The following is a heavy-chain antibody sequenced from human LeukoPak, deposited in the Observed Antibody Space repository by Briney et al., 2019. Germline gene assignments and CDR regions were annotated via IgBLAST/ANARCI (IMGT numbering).Heavy chain of an antibody. Sequence: PSETLSLTCAVSGDSISSDNWWTWVRQPPGKGLEWIGEIYHSGTANSNPSLKSRVTISVDKSENQFSLKLSSVTAADTAVYYSASNGGNSDFVYWGQGTLVTVSS. V-gene: IGHV4-4*02. J-gene: IGHJ4*02. CDR3: ASNGGNSDFVY. CDR1: GDSISSDNW. D-gene: IGHD4-23*01. CDR2: IYHSGTA.